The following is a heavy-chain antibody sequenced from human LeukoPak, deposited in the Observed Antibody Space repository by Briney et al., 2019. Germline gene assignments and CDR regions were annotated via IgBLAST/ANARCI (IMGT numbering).Heavy chain of an antibody. J-gene: IGHJ6*03. CDR1: GGSFSGYY. Sequence: SETLSLTCAVYGGSFSGYYWSWIRQPPGKGLEWIGEINHSGSTNYNPSLKSRVTISVDTSKNQLSLKLSSVTAADTAVYYCARGLEYSSSSRYYYMDVWGKGTTVTVSS. CDR3: ARGLEYSSSSRYYYMDV. D-gene: IGHD6-6*01. CDR2: INHSGST. V-gene: IGHV4-34*01.